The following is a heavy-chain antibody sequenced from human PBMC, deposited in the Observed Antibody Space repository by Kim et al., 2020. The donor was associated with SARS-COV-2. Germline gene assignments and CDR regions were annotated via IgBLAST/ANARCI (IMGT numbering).Heavy chain of an antibody. CDR2: IYYSGST. CDR3: ARRVVIHWYFDL. J-gene: IGHJ2*01. V-gene: IGHV4-39*01. Sequence: SETLSLTCTVSGGSISSSSYYWGWIRQPPGKGLEWIGSIYYSGSTYYNPSLKTRVTIYVDTSKNQFSLKLSSVTAADTAVYYCARRVVIHWYFDLWGRGTLVTVSS. D-gene: IGHD3-22*01. CDR1: GGSISSSSYY.